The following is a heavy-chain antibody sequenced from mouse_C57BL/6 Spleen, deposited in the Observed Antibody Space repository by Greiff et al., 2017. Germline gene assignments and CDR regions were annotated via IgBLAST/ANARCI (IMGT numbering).Heavy chain of an antibody. Sequence: EVKVVESGGGLVQPGGSLKLSCAASGFTFSDYYMYWVRQTPEKRLEWVANISNGGGSTYYPDTVKGRFTISRDNAKNTLYLQMSRLKSEDTAMYYCARGYLGAMDYWGQGTSVTVSS. V-gene: IGHV5-12*01. D-gene: IGHD4-1*01. CDR1: GFTFSDYY. J-gene: IGHJ4*01. CDR2: ISNGGGST. CDR3: ARGYLGAMDY.